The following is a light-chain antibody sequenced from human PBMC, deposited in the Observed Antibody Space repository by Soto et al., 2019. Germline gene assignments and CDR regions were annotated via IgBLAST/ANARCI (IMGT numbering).Light chain of an antibody. CDR3: FSFITTSTHV. J-gene: IGLJ1*01. V-gene: IGLV2-14*01. CDR1: SSDIGAYDY. CDR2: EVN. Sequence: QSALTQPASLSGSPGQSITISCTGTSSDIGAYDYVSWFQQHPGTAPKLMISEVNNRPSGVSNRFSGSKSGNTAYLPISGLQVEDEAEYFCFSFITTSTHVFGTGTKVTVL.